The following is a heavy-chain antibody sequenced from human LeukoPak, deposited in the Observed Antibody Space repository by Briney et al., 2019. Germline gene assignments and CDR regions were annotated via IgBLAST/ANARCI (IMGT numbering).Heavy chain of an antibody. J-gene: IGHJ4*02. CDR3: ARRGTGYPFDY. V-gene: IGHV4-39*01. CDR2: IYYSGST. CDR1: GGSISSSCNY. D-gene: IGHD3/OR15-3a*01. Sequence: PSETLSLTCTVSGGSISSSCNYWGCIRQPPGNGREWIGSIYYSGSTYYNPSLKSRVTISVDTSKNQCSLKLSSVTAADTAVYYCARRGTGYPFDYWGQGTLVTVSS.